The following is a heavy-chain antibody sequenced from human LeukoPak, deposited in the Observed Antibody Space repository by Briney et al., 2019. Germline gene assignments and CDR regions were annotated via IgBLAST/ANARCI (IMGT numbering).Heavy chain of an antibody. CDR2: IYYSGST. CDR1: GGSISNSSYY. Sequence: PSETLSLTCTVSGGSISNSSYYWGWIRQPPGKGLEWIGSIYYSGSTYYNPSLKSRVIISVDTSKNQFSLKLSSVTAADTAVFYCARPLGSGWKPFDYWGQGTLVTVSS. J-gene: IGHJ4*02. V-gene: IGHV4-39*01. CDR3: ARPLGSGWKPFDY. D-gene: IGHD6-19*01.